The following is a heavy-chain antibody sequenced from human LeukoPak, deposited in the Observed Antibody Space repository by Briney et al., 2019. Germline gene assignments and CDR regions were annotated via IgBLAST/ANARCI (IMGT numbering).Heavy chain of an antibody. CDR1: GGSISSGGYY. CDR2: IYYSGST. J-gene: IGHJ4*02. CDR3: ARGRPARPTNGYYFDY. D-gene: IGHD6-6*01. Sequence: SETLSLTCTVSGGSISSGGYYWSWIRQHPGKGLEWIGYIYYSGSTYYNQSLKSRVTMSVDTSKNQFSLKLSSVTAADTAVYYCARGRPARPTNGYYFDYWGQGTLVTVSS. V-gene: IGHV4-31*03.